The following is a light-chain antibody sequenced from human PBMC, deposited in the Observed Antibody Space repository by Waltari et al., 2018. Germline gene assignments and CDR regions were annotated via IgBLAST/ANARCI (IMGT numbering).Light chain of an antibody. V-gene: IGLV2-14*01. J-gene: IGLJ1*01. CDR3: ISYTSSGTYV. CDR2: DVT. CDR1: SSDVGGYNY. Sequence: QSALTQPASVSGSPGQSIAFSCTGTSSDVGGYNYFSWYQQHPGKAPKLMIYDVTKRPSGISNRFSGSKSGYTASLTISGLQAEDEADYYCISYTSSGTYVFGTGTKVTAL.